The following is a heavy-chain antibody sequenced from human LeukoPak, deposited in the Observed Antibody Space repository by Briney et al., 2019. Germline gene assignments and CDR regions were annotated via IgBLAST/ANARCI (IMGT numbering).Heavy chain of an antibody. CDR2: IIPILGIA. CDR1: GGTFSSYA. J-gene: IGHJ4*02. Sequence: SVKVSCKASGGTFSSYAISWVRQAPGQGLEWMGRIIPILGIANYAQKFQGRVTITADKSTSTAYMELSSLRSEDTAVYYCARLRGEQDRSFDYWGQGTPVTVSS. D-gene: IGHD3-16*01. CDR3: ARLRGEQDRSFDY. V-gene: IGHV1-69*04.